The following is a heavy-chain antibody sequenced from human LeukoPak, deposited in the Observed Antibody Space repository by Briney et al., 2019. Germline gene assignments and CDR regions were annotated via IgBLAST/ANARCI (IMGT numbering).Heavy chain of an antibody. D-gene: IGHD3-10*02. Sequence: GGSLQLSCAASGFPFSSYEMNWVRQAPGKGLEGVSYISSSGSTIYYADSVKGRFTISRDNAKNSLYLQMNSLRAEDTAVYYCAELGITMIGGVWGKGTTVTISS. CDR1: GFPFSSYE. CDR3: AELGITMIGGV. CDR2: ISSSGSTI. J-gene: IGHJ6*04. V-gene: IGHV3-48*03.